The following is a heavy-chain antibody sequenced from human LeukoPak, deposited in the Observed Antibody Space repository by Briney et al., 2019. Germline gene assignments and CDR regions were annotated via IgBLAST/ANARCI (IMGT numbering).Heavy chain of an antibody. Sequence: ASVTVSYKSSVYTFTVYYMHWVRRARGQGLEWVGWINPNSGGTNYAQKFQGRVTMTRDTSISTAYMELSRLRSDDTAVYYCATIAVAGTNFQHWGQGTLVTVSS. CDR2: INPNSGGT. CDR1: VYTFTVYY. D-gene: IGHD6-19*01. J-gene: IGHJ1*01. CDR3: ATIAVAGTNFQH. V-gene: IGHV1-2*02.